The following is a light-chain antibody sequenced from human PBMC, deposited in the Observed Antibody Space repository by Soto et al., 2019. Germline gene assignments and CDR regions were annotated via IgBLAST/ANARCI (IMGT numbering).Light chain of an antibody. CDR1: SSDVGGYNF. J-gene: IGLJ2*01. CDR2: EVS. CDR3: NSYAHSNNNV. Sequence: QSVLTQPPSASGSPGQSVTISCTGTSSDVGGYNFVSWYQQHPGKAPKLMIYEVSKRPSGVPDRLSGSKSGNTASLTVSGPQAEDEGDYYYNSYAHSNNNVFRGGTKDTVL. V-gene: IGLV2-8*01.